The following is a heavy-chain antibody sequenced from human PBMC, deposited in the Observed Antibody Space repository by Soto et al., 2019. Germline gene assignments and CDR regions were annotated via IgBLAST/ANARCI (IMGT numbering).Heavy chain of an antibody. Sequence: EVQLLESGGGLVQPGGSLRLSCAASGFTFSSYAMSWVRQAPGKGLEWVSAISCSGGSTYYAFSVKGRFTISRDNSKNTLLLQMNSLRAEETTVYYCAKGASGYYYYGMDVWGQGTTVTVSS. D-gene: IGHD3-10*01. V-gene: IGHV3-23*01. CDR1: GFTFSSYA. CDR3: AKGASGYYYYGMDV. CDR2: ISCSGGST. J-gene: IGHJ6*02.